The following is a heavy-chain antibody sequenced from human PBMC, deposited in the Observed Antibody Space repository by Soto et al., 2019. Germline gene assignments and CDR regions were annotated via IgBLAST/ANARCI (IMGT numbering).Heavy chain of an antibody. Sequence: QVQLVQSGAEVKKPGSSVTVSCKASGGTFGNSAISWVRQAPGQGLEWMGGTIPIFPTPDYAQKVQGRVTXTXDXXTSPAYIELTSLRSEDTAVYYCARHKDRQQLGGTYYYCIEVWGQGTTVTGSS. V-gene: IGHV1-69*05. CDR2: TIPIFPTP. J-gene: IGHJ6*02. CDR1: GGTFGNSA. D-gene: IGHD3-3*02. CDR3: ARHKDRQQLGGTYYYCIEV.